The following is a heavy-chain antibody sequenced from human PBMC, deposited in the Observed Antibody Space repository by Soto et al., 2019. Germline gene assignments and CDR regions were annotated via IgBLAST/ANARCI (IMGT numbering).Heavy chain of an antibody. J-gene: IGHJ4*02. CDR3: ARVGNDDFWSCYDILFDY. CDR1: GGSSSGYC. Sequence: SETMSLTSSVSGGSSSGYCWSWIRQPTGKGLEWILYIYYTGSTNYNPSLKSRVTISVDTSKNQFSLKLSSVTAADTAVYYCARVGNDDFWSCYDILFDYSGKGTLVTVYS. V-gene: IGHV4-59*01. D-gene: IGHD3-3*01. CDR2: IYYTGST.